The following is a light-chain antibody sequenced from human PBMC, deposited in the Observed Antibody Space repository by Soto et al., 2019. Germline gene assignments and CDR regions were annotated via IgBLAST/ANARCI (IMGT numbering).Light chain of an antibody. Sequence: EIVLTQSPGTLSLSPGERATLSCRASQSVTSSHLVWYQQKLGQPPRLLIYGASSRATGTPDRFSGSGSGTDFTLTIRSLEPGDSAVYYCQQYGNSLFTFGQGTKVEIK. CDR3: QQYGNSLFT. CDR1: QSVTSSH. V-gene: IGKV3-20*01. CDR2: GAS. J-gene: IGKJ2*01.